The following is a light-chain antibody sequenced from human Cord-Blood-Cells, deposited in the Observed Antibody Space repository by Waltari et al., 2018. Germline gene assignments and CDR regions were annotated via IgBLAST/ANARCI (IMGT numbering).Light chain of an antibody. CDR3: CSYAGSSTWV. CDR1: RSDVVCYNL. J-gene: IGLJ3*02. V-gene: IGLV2-23*01. Sequence: QSALTQPASVSGSPGQSITISGPGTRSDVVCYNLVTWYQQHPGKAPKLMIYEGSKRPSGVSNRFSGSTSGNTASLTISGLQAEDEADYYCCSYAGSSTWVFGGGTKLTVL. CDR2: EGS.